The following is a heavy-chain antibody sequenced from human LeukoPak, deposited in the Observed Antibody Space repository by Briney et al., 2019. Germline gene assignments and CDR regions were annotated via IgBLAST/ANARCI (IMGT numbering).Heavy chain of an antibody. J-gene: IGHJ3*02. Sequence: NPSETLSLTCTVSGGSISSSSYYWGWIRQPPGKGLEWIGSIYYSGSTYYNPSLKSRVTISVDTSKNQFSLKLSSVTAADTAVYYCAAESGLTCPPCAFDIWGQGTMVTVSS. D-gene: IGHD3-3*01. V-gene: IGHV4-39*01. CDR1: GGSISSSSYY. CDR3: AAESGLTCPPCAFDI. CDR2: IYYSGST.